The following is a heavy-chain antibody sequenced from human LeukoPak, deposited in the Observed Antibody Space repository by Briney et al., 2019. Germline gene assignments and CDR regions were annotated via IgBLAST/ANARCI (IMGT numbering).Heavy chain of an antibody. CDR3: ARGRYDFWSGYVGGGYYGMDV. Sequence: GSLRLSCAASGFTFSSCDMHWVRQATGKGLEWVSAIGTAGDTYYPGSVKGRFTISRENAKNSLYLQMNSLRAGDTAVYYCARGRYDFWSGYVGGGYYGMDVWGQGTTVTVSS. V-gene: IGHV3-13*01. CDR2: IGTAGDT. D-gene: IGHD3-3*01. J-gene: IGHJ6*02. CDR1: GFTFSSCD.